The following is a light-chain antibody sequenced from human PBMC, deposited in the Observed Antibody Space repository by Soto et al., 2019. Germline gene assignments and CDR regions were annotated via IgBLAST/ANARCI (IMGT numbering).Light chain of an antibody. CDR2: DAS. J-gene: IGKJ1*01. V-gene: IGKV3-11*01. Sequence: DIVLKQSPATLSLSPGETATLSFRASQSVSSYLAWYQQKPGQAPRLLIYDASNRATDMSARFSGSGSGTEFTLTISSLQSEDFAVYYCQQYAYWPETFGQGTKVDIK. CDR3: QQYAYWPET. CDR1: QSVSSY.